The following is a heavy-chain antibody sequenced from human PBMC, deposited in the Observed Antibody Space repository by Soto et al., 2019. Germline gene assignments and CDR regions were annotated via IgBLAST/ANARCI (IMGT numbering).Heavy chain of an antibody. CDR3: ARGGPTSIAVAGTNYYNYCGMDV. Sequence: ASVKVSCKASGYTFTSYYMHWVRQAPGQGLEWMGIINPSGGSTSYAQKFQGRVTMTRDTSTSTVYMELSSLRSEDTAVYYCARGGPTSIAVAGTNYYNYCGMDVWGQGTTVTVYS. CDR2: INPSGGST. V-gene: IGHV1-46*01. D-gene: IGHD6-19*01. J-gene: IGHJ6*02. CDR1: GYTFTSYY.